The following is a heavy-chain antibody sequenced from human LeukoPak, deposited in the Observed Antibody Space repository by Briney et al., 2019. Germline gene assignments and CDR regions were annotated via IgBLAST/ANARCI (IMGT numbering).Heavy chain of an antibody. CDR2: ISSSGSTI. Sequence: GGSLRLSCAASGFTFSDYYMSWIRQAPGKGLEWVSYISSSGSTIYYADSVKGRFTISRDNAKNSLYLQMNSLRAEDTAVYYCARERGSSWFLTPYYYGMDVWGQGTTVTVSS. CDR1: GFTFSDYY. V-gene: IGHV3-11*01. D-gene: IGHD6-13*01. CDR3: ARERGSSWFLTPYYYGMDV. J-gene: IGHJ6*02.